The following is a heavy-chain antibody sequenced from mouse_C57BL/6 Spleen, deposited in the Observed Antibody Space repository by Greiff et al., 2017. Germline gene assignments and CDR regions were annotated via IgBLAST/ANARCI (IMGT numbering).Heavy chain of an antibody. J-gene: IGHJ2*01. CDR3: ARGNGNYDGVLDY. V-gene: IGHV1-82*01. CDR2: IYPGDGDT. D-gene: IGHD2-1*01. CDR1: GYAFSSSW. Sequence: VQLQESGPELVKPGASVKISCKASGYAFSSSWMNWVKQRPGKGLEWIGRIYPGDGDTNYNGKFKGKATLTADKSSSTAYMQLSSLTSEDSAVYFCARGNGNYDGVLDYWGQGTTLTVSS.